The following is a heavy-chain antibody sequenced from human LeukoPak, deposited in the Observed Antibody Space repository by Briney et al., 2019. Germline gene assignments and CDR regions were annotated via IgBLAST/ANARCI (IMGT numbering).Heavy chain of an antibody. CDR2: INSRSSDI. V-gene: IGHV3-48*01. Sequence: ETLSLTCTVSGGSISSYYWSWVRQAPGKRPEWISYINSRSSDIHYADSVRGRFTIYRDNVKNSLFLQMNSLSVEDTAVYFCARDGVALYWGQGTLVTVSS. D-gene: IGHD2-15*01. CDR3: ARDGVALY. J-gene: IGHJ4*02. CDR1: GGSISSYY.